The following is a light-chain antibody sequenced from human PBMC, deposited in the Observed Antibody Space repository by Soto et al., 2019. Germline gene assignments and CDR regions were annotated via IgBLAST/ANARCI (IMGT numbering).Light chain of an antibody. CDR3: QSYDSSLSGSEV. J-gene: IGLJ1*01. CDR2: GNG. CDR1: SXNIGAGHD. Sequence: QSVLTQPPSVSGAPGQRVTISCTGSSXNIGAGHDVHWYQQLPGTAPKLLIYGNGNRPSGVPDRFSGSKSGTSASLAITGLQAEDEADYYCQSYDSSLSGSEVFGTGTKVTVL. V-gene: IGLV1-40*01.